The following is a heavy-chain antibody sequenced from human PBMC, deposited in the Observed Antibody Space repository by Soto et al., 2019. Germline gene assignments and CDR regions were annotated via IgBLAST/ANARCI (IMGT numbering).Heavy chain of an antibody. Sequence: QVQLVQSGAEVKKPGASVKVSCKASGYTFTSYGISWVRQAPGQGLERMGWISAYNGNTNYVQKLQGRVSMTTDTSMSTAYMELRSLGSDDTAVYYCARALPLMVRGALKDVWGQGTTVTVSS. J-gene: IGHJ6*02. CDR1: GYTFTSYG. CDR2: ISAYNGNT. D-gene: IGHD3-10*01. V-gene: IGHV1-18*01. CDR3: ARALPLMVRGALKDV.